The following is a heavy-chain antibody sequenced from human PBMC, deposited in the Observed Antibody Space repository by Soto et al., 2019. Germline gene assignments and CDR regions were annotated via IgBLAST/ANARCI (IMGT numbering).Heavy chain of an antibody. Sequence: QVQLQQWGAGLLKPSETLSLTCAVYGGSFSGYYWSWIRQPPGKGLEWIGEINHSGSTNYNPSLKSRVTISVDTSKNKFYLKLGTVTAADTAVYYCARDRCSMTTDKFCFDYWGQGTLVTVSS. J-gene: IGHJ4*02. V-gene: IGHV4-34*01. CDR3: ARDRCSMTTDKFCFDY. D-gene: IGHD4-17*01. CDR2: INHSGST. CDR1: GGSFSGYY.